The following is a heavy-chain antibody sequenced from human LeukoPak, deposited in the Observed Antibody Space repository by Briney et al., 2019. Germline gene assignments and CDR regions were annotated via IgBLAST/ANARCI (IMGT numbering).Heavy chain of an antibody. CDR2: ISYDGSNK. Sequence: FTFXXYGMHWVRQAPGXXLXWVAVISYDGSNKYYADSVKGRFTISRDNSKNXLYLQMNSLRAEDTAVYYCXXXXXXXXXXXXAXXIWXQGTXVXVSS. CDR1: FTFXXYG. CDR3: XXXXXXXXXXXXAXXI. V-gene: IGHV3-30*03. J-gene: IGHJ3*02.